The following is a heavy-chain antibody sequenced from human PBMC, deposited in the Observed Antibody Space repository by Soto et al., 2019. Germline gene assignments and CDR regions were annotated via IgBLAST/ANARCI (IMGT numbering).Heavy chain of an antibody. J-gene: IGHJ5*02. CDR2: ISAYNGNT. Sequence: ASVKVSCKASGYTFTSYDINWVRQAPGQGLEWMGWISAYNGNTNYAQKLQGRVTMTTDTSTSTAYMELRSLRSDDTAVYYCARVLGCSGGSCYSNWFDPWGQGTLVTVSS. V-gene: IGHV1-18*01. D-gene: IGHD2-15*01. CDR3: ARVLGCSGGSCYSNWFDP. CDR1: GYTFTSYD.